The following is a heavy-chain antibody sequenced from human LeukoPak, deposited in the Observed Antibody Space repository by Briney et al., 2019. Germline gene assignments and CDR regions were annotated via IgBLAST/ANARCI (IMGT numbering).Heavy chain of an antibody. Sequence: GGSLRLSCAASGFTFSSYAMSWVRQAPGKGLEWISYISGGSDPIYYADSVRGRFTISRDNAKNSLYLQMNSLRDDDTAVYSCARMSYGSGTYYFDYWGQGTLVTVSS. CDR2: ISGGSDPI. V-gene: IGHV3-48*02. CDR1: GFTFSSYA. J-gene: IGHJ4*02. CDR3: ARMSYGSGTYYFDY. D-gene: IGHD3-10*01.